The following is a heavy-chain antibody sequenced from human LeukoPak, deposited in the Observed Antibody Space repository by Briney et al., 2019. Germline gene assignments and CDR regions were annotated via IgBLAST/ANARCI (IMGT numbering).Heavy chain of an antibody. D-gene: IGHD3-16*01. CDR2: INPNSGGT. J-gene: IGHJ6*03. CDR1: GYTFTSYY. Sequence: GASVKVSCKASGYTFTSYYMHWVRQAPGQGLEWMGWINPNSGGTNYAQKFQGRVTMTRDTSISTAYMELSRLRSDDTAVYYCARVPWGEDYYYYMDVWGKGTTVTVSS. CDR3: ARVPWGEDYYYYMDV. V-gene: IGHV1-2*02.